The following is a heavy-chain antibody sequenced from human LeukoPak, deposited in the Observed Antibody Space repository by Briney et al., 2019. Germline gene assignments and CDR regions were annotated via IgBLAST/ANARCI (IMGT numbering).Heavy chain of an antibody. Sequence: ASVTVSCKVSGYTLTELSMHWVRQAPGKGLEWMGGFDPEDGETIYAQKFQGRVTMTEDTSTDTAYMELSSLRSEDTAVYYCPTQIHGYGEETFDYWGRGPLVTVPS. CDR1: GYTLTELS. D-gene: IGHD5-18*01. V-gene: IGHV1-24*01. CDR2: FDPEDGET. J-gene: IGHJ4*02. CDR3: PTQIHGYGEETFDY.